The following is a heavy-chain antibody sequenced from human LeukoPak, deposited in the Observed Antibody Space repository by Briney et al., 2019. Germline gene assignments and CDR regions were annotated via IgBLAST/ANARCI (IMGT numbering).Heavy chain of an antibody. CDR2: IYSGGST. J-gene: IGHJ4*02. V-gene: IGHV3-66*01. CDR1: GFTVSSNY. Sequence: GGSLRLSCAASGFTVSSNYMSWVRQAPGKGLEWVSVIYSGGSTYYADSVKGRFTISRDNSKNTLYLQMNSLRAEDTAVYYCARARWLQGYYFDYWGQGTLVTVSS. CDR3: ARARWLQGYYFDY. D-gene: IGHD5-24*01.